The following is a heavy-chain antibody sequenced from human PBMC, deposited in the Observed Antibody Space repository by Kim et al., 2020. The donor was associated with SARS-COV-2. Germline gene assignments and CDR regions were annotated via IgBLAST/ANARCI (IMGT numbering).Heavy chain of an antibody. CDR3: ARANTAYDRGGLDV. J-gene: IGHJ6*02. Sequence: GGSLRLSCAASGFTFSTYGMHWVRQAPGKGLEWVTVIWFDGSTKYYADSVKGRFTISRDNSKNTLYLQMNSLSGEDTAVYYCARANTAYDRGGLDVWGQG. D-gene: IGHD5-12*01. CDR2: IWFDGSTK. V-gene: IGHV3-33*01. CDR1: GFTFSTYG.